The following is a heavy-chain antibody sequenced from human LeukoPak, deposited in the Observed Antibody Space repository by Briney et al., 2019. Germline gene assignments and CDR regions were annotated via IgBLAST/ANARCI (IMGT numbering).Heavy chain of an antibody. J-gene: IGHJ4*02. CDR1: GGSFSGYY. CDR2: INHSGST. D-gene: IGHD6-19*01. Sequence: PSETLSLTCAVYGGSFSGYYWSWIRQPPGKGLEWIGEINHSGSTNYNPSLKSRVTISVDTSKNQFSLKLSSVAAADTAVYYCARALLWYSSGWYDYWGQGTLVTVSS. V-gene: IGHV4-34*01. CDR3: ARALLWYSSGWYDY.